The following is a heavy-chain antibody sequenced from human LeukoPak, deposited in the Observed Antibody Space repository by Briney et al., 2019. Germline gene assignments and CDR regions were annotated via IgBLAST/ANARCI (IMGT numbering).Heavy chain of an antibody. D-gene: IGHD6-6*01. V-gene: IGHV4-59*01. J-gene: IGHJ4*02. CDR1: GGSISSYY. CDR3: ARDLKLYYFDY. Sequence: SETLSLTCTVSGGSISSYYWSWLRQPPGKGLEWIGYIYYSGSTNYNPSLKSRVTISVDTSKNQFSLTLSSVTAADTAVYYCARDLKLYYFDYWGQGTLVTVSS. CDR2: IYYSGST.